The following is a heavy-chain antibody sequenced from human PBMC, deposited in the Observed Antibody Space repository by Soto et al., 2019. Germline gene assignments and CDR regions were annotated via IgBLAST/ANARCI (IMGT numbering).Heavy chain of an antibody. CDR1: GDSVSSNTAA. D-gene: IGHD1-7*01. CDR3: ARDRDNWNYVDKSRFDS. J-gene: IGHJ5*01. V-gene: IGHV6-1*01. Sequence: SQTLSLTCAISGDSVSSNTAAWHWIRQSPSRGLEWLGRTYFRSRWYNDYAVSVKSRITINADTSKNQFSLHLNSVSPEDTAVYYCARDRDNWNYVDKSRFDSWGQGTLVTVSS. CDR2: TYFRSRWYN.